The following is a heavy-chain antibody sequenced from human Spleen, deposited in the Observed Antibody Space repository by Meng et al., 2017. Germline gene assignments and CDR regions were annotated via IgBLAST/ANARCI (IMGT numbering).Heavy chain of an antibody. V-gene: IGHV4-34*01. Sequence: QVQLQQWGAGLLKPSETLSLTCAVYGGSFSGYYWCWIRQPPGKGLEWMGEINNSGSTKYNPSPKSRVTISVHTSTNKFSLNMNSVIAADTAVYYCARGGSVILVISYWGQGTLVTVSS. J-gene: IGHJ4*02. CDR1: GGSFSGYY. CDR3: ARGGSVILVISY. CDR2: INNSGST. D-gene: IGHD3-9*01.